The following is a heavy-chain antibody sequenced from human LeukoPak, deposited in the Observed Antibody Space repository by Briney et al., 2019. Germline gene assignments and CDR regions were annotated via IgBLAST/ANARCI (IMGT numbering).Heavy chain of an antibody. Sequence: SETLSLTCAVYGGSFSGYYWSWIRQPPGKELEWIGEINHSGSTNYNPSLKSRVTISVDTSKNQFSLKLSSVTAADTAVYYCARAPHGSDYWGQGTLVTVSS. CDR1: GGSFSGYY. CDR3: ARAPHGSDY. D-gene: IGHD1-26*01. V-gene: IGHV4-34*01. CDR2: INHSGST. J-gene: IGHJ4*02.